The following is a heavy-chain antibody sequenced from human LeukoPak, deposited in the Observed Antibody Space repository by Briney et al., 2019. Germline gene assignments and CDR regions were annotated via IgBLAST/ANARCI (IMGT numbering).Heavy chain of an antibody. Sequence: ASVKVSCKASGYTFTSYAMHWVRQAPGQRLEWMGWINAGNGSTKYSQKFQGRVTITRDTSASTAYMELSSLRSEDTAVYYCATTGPQYGSGSYYAYYYYGMDVWGQGTTVTVSS. J-gene: IGHJ6*02. V-gene: IGHV1-3*01. CDR1: GYTFTSYA. D-gene: IGHD3-10*01. CDR3: ATTGPQYGSGSYYAYYYYGMDV. CDR2: INAGNGST.